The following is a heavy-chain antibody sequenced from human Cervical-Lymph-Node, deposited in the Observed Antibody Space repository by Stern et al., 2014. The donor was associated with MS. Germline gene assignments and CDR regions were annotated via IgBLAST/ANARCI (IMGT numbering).Heavy chain of an antibody. CDR1: GYTFTSYD. Sequence: QVQLVQSGAEVKKPGASVKVSCEASGYTFTSYDISWLRQAPGQGLEWMGCISAFNGNTHYVQKFQGRVTMTTDTSTGTAYMELRGLRSDDAAIYYCARSRLGGSSPSHFDYWGQGTLVTVSS. CDR2: ISAFNGNT. J-gene: IGHJ4*02. V-gene: IGHV1-18*01. CDR3: ARSRLGGSSPSHFDY. D-gene: IGHD1-26*01.